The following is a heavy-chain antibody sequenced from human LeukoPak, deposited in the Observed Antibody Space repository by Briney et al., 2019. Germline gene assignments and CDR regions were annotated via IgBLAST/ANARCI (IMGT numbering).Heavy chain of an antibody. CDR2: ISYDGRNK. CDR1: GFTFSNYG. J-gene: IGHJ4*02. D-gene: IGHD3-10*01. V-gene: IGHV3-30*18. CDR3: AKTPITMVRGEGYYFDY. Sequence: GGSLRLSCAASGFTFSNYGVHWVRQAPGKGLEWVAVISYDGRNKYYADSVKGRFTISRDNSKNTLYLQMNSLRAEDTAVYYCAKTPITMVRGEGYYFDYWGQGTLVTVSS.